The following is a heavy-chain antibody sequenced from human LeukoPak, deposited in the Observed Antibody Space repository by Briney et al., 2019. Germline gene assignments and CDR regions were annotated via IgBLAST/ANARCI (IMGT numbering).Heavy chain of an antibody. CDR3: ARDVTGIVGAYDDY. J-gene: IGHJ4*02. D-gene: IGHD1-26*01. Sequence: SETLSLTCTVSGYSISSGYYWSWIRQPPGKGLEWIGSIYHSGSTYYNPSLKSRVTISVDTSKNQFSLKLSSVTAADTAVYYCARDVTGIVGAYDDYWGQGTLVTVSS. CDR2: IYHSGST. CDR1: GYSISSGYY. V-gene: IGHV4-38-2*02.